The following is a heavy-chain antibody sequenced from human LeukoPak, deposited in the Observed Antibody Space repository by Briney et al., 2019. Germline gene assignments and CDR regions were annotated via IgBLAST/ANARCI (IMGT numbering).Heavy chain of an antibody. CDR1: GGSISSSSYY. J-gene: IGHJ4*02. D-gene: IGHD2-15*01. CDR2: IYYSGST. V-gene: IGHV4-39*01. CDR3: ARQMRGEAPWSLDHFDY. Sequence: PSETLSLTCTVSGGSISSSSYYWGWIRQPPGKGLEWIGSIYYSGSTNYNPSLKSRVTISVDTSKNQFSLKLSSVTAADTAVYYCARQMRGEAPWSLDHFDYWGQGTLVTVSS.